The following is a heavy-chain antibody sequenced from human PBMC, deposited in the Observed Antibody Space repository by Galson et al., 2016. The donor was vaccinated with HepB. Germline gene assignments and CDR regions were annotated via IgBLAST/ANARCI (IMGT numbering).Heavy chain of an antibody. D-gene: IGHD3-3*01. V-gene: IGHV2-5*02. J-gene: IGHJ5*02. CDR2: IYWEGGK. CDR3: AHTFTVFGVISWFGP. CDR1: GFSLDTSGLG. Sequence: PALVKPTQTLTLTCTFSGFSLDTSGLGVTWIRQPPGKALEWLAVIYWEGGKHYSPSLESMLSVTKDTSENQVVLTLTNVDPGDTATYYCAHTFTVFGVISWFGPWGQGTLVTVSS.